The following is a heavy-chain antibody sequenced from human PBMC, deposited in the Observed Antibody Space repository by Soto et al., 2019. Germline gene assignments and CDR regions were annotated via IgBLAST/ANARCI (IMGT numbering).Heavy chain of an antibody. J-gene: IGHJ5*02. Sequence: QVQLVQSGAEVKKPGASVKVSCKASRYTFTSYDINWVRQATGQGLEWMGWMNPNSGNTGYAQKFQGRVTMTRNTDTRTAKTKRSSLTYEDTAMYYCASGLPGAAAGTRWFEPWGQGTLVTVPS. CDR2: MNPNSGNT. CDR3: ASGLPGAAAGTRWFEP. D-gene: IGHD6-13*01. CDR1: RYTFTSYD. V-gene: IGHV1-8*01.